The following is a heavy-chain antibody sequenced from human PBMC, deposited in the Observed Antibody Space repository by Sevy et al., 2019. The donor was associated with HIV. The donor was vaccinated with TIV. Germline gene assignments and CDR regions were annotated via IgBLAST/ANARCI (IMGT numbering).Heavy chain of an antibody. J-gene: IGHJ4*02. V-gene: IGHV3-48*02. CDR1: GFTFSSYS. CDR2: ISSSSTI. Sequence: GWSLRLSCAASGFTFSSYSMNWVRQAPGKGLEWVSYISSSSTIYYADSVKGRFTISRDNAKNSLYLQMNSLRDEDTAVYYCAREYDRGSFDYWGQGTLVTVSS. CDR3: AREYDRGSFDY. D-gene: IGHD3-16*01.